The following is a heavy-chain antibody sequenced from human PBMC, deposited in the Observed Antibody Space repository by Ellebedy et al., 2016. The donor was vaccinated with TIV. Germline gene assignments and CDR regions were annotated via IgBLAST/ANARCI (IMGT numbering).Heavy chain of an antibody. Sequence: SETLSLXCSVSGASITVDHWLSWVRQPPGKGLEWIGEIYLTGSTNYNPSLKSRVTMSIDKSKTQFSLKLTSVTAADTAVYYCAREVRGVVYNWFDPWGQGTLVTVSS. CDR1: GASITVDHW. V-gene: IGHV4-4*02. CDR2: IYLTGST. CDR3: AREVRGVVYNWFDP. J-gene: IGHJ5*02. D-gene: IGHD3-10*01.